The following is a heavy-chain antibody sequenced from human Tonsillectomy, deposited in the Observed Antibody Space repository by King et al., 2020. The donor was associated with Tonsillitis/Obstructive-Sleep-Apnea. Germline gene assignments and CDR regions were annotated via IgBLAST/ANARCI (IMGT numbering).Heavy chain of an antibody. CDR1: GFTFSNAW. CDR2: IKSQTDGGTT. V-gene: IGHV3-15*01. D-gene: IGHD3-16*01. Sequence: VQLVESGGGLVKPGGSLRLSCAASGFTFSNAWMSWVRQAPGKGLEWVGRIKSQTDGGTTDFAAPVKGRITISRDDSKKTLYLQMNSLKTEDTAVYYCTTDAEAMGPGAFDIWGQGTMVTVSS. CDR3: TTDAEAMGPGAFDI. J-gene: IGHJ3*02.